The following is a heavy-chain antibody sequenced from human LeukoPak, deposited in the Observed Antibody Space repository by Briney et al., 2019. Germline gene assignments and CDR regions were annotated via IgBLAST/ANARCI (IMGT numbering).Heavy chain of an antibody. D-gene: IGHD3-10*01. CDR3: ARGIRH. V-gene: IGHV4-34*01. Sequence: SETLSLTCAVYGGSFSGYYWSWIRQPPGKGLEWIGEINHSGSTNYNPSLKSRVTISVDTSKNQFSLKLRSVTAADTAVYYCARGIRHWGQGTLVTVSS. CDR2: INHSGST. CDR1: GGSFSGYY. J-gene: IGHJ4*02.